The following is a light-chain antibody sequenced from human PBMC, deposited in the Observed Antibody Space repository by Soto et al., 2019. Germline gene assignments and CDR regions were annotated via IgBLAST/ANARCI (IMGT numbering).Light chain of an antibody. V-gene: IGLV1-40*01. CDR2: GNS. CDR1: SSNIGAGYD. Sequence: QRVLTQPPSVSGAPGQRVTISWTGSSSNIGAGYDVHWYQQLPGTAPKLLIYGNSNRPSGVPDRFSGSKSGTSASLAITGLQAEDEADYYCQSYDSSLSGYVFGTGTKLTVL. CDR3: QSYDSSLSGYV. J-gene: IGLJ1*01.